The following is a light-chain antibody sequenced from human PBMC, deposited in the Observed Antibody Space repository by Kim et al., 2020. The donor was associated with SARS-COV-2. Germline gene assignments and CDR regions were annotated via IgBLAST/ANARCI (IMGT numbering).Light chain of an antibody. V-gene: IGLV2-8*01. CDR1: SSDIGAYDY. Sequence: QSALTQPPSASGSPGQSVTISCTGTSSDIGAYDYVSWYQQHPGKAPKLMIYEVTKRPSGVPDRFSGSKSGNTASLTVSGLQAEDEADYYCTSNPDDFHLIFGGGTQLTVL. J-gene: IGLJ2*01. CDR2: EVT. CDR3: TSNPDDFHLI.